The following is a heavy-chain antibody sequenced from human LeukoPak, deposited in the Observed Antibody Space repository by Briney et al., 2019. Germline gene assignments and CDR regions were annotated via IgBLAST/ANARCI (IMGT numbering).Heavy chain of an antibody. D-gene: IGHD6-13*01. V-gene: IGHV1-69*04. CDR3: ARVVSNHQIAAAGIYDY. Sequence: ASVKVSCTASGGTFSSYAISWVRQATGQGLEWIRRIIAIIGIANYAQKFQARVTITANNSTSTAYMELSSLRSGDTAVYYCARVVSNHQIAAAGIYDYWGQGTLVTVSS. J-gene: IGHJ4*02. CDR2: IIAIIGIA. CDR1: GGTFSSYA.